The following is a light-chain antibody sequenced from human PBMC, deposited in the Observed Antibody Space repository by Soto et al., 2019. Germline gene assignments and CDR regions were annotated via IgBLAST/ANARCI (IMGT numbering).Light chain of an antibody. CDR3: CSYGGSGSAYV. Sequence: QSVLTQPASVSGSPGQSITISCTGVGSYDAVSWYQQHPGKAPKLMIYEVSKRPSGVSDRFSGSKSANTASLTNSGLQAEDEADYHCCSYGGSGSAYVFGTGTKVTVL. J-gene: IGLJ1*01. CDR1: VGSYDA. CDR2: EVS. V-gene: IGLV2-23*02.